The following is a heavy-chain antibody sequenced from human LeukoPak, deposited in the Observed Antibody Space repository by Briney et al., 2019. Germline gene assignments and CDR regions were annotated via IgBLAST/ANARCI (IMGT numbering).Heavy chain of an antibody. V-gene: IGHV3-23*01. CDR2: ISGSGGST. J-gene: IGHJ5*02. CDR1: GFTFITCA. D-gene: IGHD3-3*01. Sequence: PGGSLRLSCAASGFTFITCAMSWVRQAPGKGLEWVSVISGSGGSTYYADSVKGRFTISRDNSKNTLYLQMNSLRAEDTALYYCAKGNRLTGVFIPPYDHWGQGTLVTVSS. CDR3: AKGNRLTGVFIPPYDH.